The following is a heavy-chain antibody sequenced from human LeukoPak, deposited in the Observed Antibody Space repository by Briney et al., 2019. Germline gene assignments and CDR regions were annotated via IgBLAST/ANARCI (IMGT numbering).Heavy chain of an antibody. J-gene: IGHJ4*02. CDR3: ARDPSPYYYDSSGLDY. V-gene: IGHV3-21*01. CDR1: GFTFSSYS. CDR2: ISSSSSYI. D-gene: IGHD3-22*01. Sequence: GGSLRLSCAASGFTFSSYSMNWVRQAPGKGLEWVSSISSSSSYIYYADSVKGRFTIYRDNAKNSLYLQMNSLRADDTAVYYCARDPSPYYYDSSGLDYWGQGTLVTVSS.